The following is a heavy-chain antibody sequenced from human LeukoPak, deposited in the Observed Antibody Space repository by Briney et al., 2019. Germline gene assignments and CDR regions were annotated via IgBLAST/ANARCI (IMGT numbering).Heavy chain of an antibody. V-gene: IGHV3-21*06. Sequence: GGSLRLSCAASGFTFSSYSMNWVRQAPGKGLEWVSSISSSSSYIYYADSLKGRFTISRDNSKSMLYLQMNSLRAEDTAVYYCAKESGALGAPLYDYWGRGILVTASS. D-gene: IGHD4/OR15-4a*01. J-gene: IGHJ4*02. CDR3: AKESGALGAPLYDY. CDR2: ISSSSSYI. CDR1: GFTFSSYS.